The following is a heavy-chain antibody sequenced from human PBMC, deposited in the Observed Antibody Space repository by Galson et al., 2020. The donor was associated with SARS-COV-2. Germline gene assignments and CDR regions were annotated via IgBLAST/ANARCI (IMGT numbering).Heavy chain of an antibody. J-gene: IGHJ4*02. Sequence: SQTLSLTCAISGDSVSSDIAAWNWIRQSPSRGLEWLGRTYFRSTWYNDYAASVQSRISINPDTSKNQLSLHLNSVTPEDTAVYYCAKSDVSCRGCSCLSHWGQGTLVTVSS. CDR1: GDSVSSDIAA. CDR2: TYFRSTWYN. CDR3: AKSDVSCRGCSCLSH. V-gene: IGHV6-1*01. D-gene: IGHD2-15*01.